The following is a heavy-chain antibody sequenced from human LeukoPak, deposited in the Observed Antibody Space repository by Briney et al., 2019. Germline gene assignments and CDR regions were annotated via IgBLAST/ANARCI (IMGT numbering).Heavy chain of an antibody. CDR2: IYSSGST. CDR1: GGSISNDY. J-gene: IGHJ6*03. V-gene: IGHV4-4*07. D-gene: IGHD3-22*01. Sequence: SETLSLTCTVSGGSISNDYWSWIRQPAGKGLEWIGRIYSSGSTNQNPSHKLQGTMSIETSKSQFSLKLSSVTAADTAVYYCARLYYYDSSGYYFPPYYSYMYVWGKGATVTDS. CDR3: ARLYYYDSSGYYFPPYYSYMYV.